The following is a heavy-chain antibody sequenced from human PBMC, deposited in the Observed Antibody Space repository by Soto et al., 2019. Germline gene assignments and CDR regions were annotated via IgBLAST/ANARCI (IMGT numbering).Heavy chain of an antibody. CDR2: ISYDGSNK. CDR3: AKVSKGAAFCGGDCYSGMDV. J-gene: IGHJ6*02. D-gene: IGHD2-21*01. Sequence: GGSLRLSCAASGFTFRSYGMHWVRQAPGKGLEWVAVISYDGSNKYYADSVKGRFTISRENSKNTLYLQMNSLRAEDTAVYYCAKVSKGAAFCGGDCYSGMDVWGQGTTVTVSS. CDR1: GFTFRSYG. V-gene: IGHV3-30*18.